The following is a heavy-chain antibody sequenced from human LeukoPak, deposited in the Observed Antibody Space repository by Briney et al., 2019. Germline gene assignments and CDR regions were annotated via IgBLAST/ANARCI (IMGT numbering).Heavy chain of an antibody. CDR3: ARGPEQVFSPNDWYFDF. J-gene: IGHJ2*01. CDR2: IPFDGSNK. D-gene: IGHD1-14*01. V-gene: IGHV3-30*03. Sequence: GGSLRLSCAASGFTFSNYGMHWVRQASGKGLEWVAVIPFDGSNKYYADSVKGRFTISRDNSKNTLYLQMNSLRAEDTAVYYCARGPEQVFSPNDWYFDFWGRGTLVTVSS. CDR1: GFTFSNYG.